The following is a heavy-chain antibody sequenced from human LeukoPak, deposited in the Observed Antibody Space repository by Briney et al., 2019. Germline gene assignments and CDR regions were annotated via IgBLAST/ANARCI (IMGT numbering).Heavy chain of an antibody. J-gene: IGHJ4*02. D-gene: IGHD3-3*01. CDR1: GYTLTELS. Sequence: ASVKVSCKVSGYTLTELSMHWVRQAPGKGLEWMGGFDPEGGETIYAQKFQGRVTMTEDTSTDTAYMELSSLRSEDTAVYYCATVPHYDFWSGPTKWGQGTLVTVSS. CDR3: ATVPHYDFWSGPTK. V-gene: IGHV1-24*01. CDR2: FDPEGGET.